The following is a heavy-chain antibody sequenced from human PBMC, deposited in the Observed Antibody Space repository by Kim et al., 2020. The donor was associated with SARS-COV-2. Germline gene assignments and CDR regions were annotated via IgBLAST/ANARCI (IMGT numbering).Heavy chain of an antibody. Sequence: SETLSLTCAVSGGSISSSNWWSWVRQPPGKGLEWIGEIYHSGSTNYNPSLKSRVTISVDKSKNQFSLKLSSVTAADTAVYYCAREHVDIVATINWFDPWGQGTLVTVSS. CDR3: AREHVDIVATINWFDP. CDR1: GGSISSSNW. D-gene: IGHD5-12*01. V-gene: IGHV4-4*02. CDR2: IYHSGST. J-gene: IGHJ5*02.